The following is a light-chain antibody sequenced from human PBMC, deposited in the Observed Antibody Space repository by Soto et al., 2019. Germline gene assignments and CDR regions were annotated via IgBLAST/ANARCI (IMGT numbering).Light chain of an antibody. J-gene: IGKJ3*01. Sequence: DIQMTQSPFSLSASLGDRVTITCRASQSISDYLNWYQQKPGKGPKLLIFAASSLQVGVPSRFSGSGTGTDFTLTISSLQPEDFATDFCQQSHSAPFNFGPGTTVDIK. CDR3: QQSHSAPFN. CDR1: QSISDY. CDR2: AAS. V-gene: IGKV1-39*01.